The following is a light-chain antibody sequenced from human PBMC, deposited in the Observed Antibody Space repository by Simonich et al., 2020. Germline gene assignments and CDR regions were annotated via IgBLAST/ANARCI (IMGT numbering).Light chain of an antibody. J-gene: IGLJ2*01. Sequence: QSALTQPASVSGSPGQSITISCTGTSSDVGGYNYVSWDQHPPGKAPKLMLYEFRNRPSGVSNRCSGSKSGNTASLTISGLQAEDEADYYCSSYTSSSTLPVFGGGTNLTVL. V-gene: IGLV2-14*01. CDR3: SSYTSSSTLPV. CDR2: EFR. CDR1: SSDVGGYNY.